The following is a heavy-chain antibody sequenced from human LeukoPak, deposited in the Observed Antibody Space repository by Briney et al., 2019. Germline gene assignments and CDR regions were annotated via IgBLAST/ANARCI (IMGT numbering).Heavy chain of an antibody. Sequence: SETLSLTCTVSGGSISSGSYYWSWIRQPAGKGLEWIGRIYTSGSTNYNPSLKSRVTISVDTSKNQFSLKLSSVTAADTAVYYCARETNYDILTGYYYFDYWGQGTLVTVSS. CDR1: GGSISSGSYY. D-gene: IGHD3-9*01. J-gene: IGHJ4*02. CDR2: IYTSGST. V-gene: IGHV4-61*02. CDR3: ARETNYDILTGYYYFDY.